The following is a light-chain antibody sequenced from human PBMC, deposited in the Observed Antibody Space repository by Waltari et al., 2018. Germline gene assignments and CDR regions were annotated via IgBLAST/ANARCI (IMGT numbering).Light chain of an antibody. CDR1: SSNIGNNY. CDR3: ATWDNSLSSPWV. Sequence: QSVLTQPPSASGTPGQTVTISCSGSSSNIGNNYVFWYQHPPGTAPKLLIYRGDQRPSGVPDRFSGSMSGTAASLAISGLRSEDEGDYYCATWDNSLSSPWVFGGGTKVTVL. V-gene: IGLV1-47*01. CDR2: RGD. J-gene: IGLJ3*02.